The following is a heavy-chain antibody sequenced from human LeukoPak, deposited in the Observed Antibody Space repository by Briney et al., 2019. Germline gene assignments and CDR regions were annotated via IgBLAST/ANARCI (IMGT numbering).Heavy chain of an antibody. D-gene: IGHD3-22*01. CDR3: AKGSIYYDVPYYFDY. CDR1: GFTFSSYA. V-gene: IGHV3-23*01. J-gene: IGHJ4*02. CDR2: ISGSGGST. Sequence: PGGSLRLSCAASGFTFSSYAMSWVRQAPGKGLEWVSAISGSGGSTYYADSVKGRFTISRDNSKNTLYLQMNSLRAEDTAVYYCAKGSIYYDVPYYFDYWGQGTLVTVSS.